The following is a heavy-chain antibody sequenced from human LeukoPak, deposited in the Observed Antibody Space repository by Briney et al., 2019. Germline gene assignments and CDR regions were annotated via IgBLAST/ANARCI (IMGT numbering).Heavy chain of an antibody. Sequence: SQTLSLTCTVSGGSISSRDYYWSWIRDPPGKGLEWIGYIYHNWSTHHNPSLERRVTISLETSKDQISLKLSPLTAAETAVYYGASWELRHLDAFDIWGQGTMVTVSS. CDR3: ASWELRHLDAFDI. CDR2: IYHNWST. J-gene: IGHJ3*02. D-gene: IGHD1-26*01. V-gene: IGHV4-30-4*01. CDR1: GGSISSRDYY.